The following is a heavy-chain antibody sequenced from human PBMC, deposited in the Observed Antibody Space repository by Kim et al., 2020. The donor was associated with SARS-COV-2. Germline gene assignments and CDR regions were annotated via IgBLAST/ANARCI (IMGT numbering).Heavy chain of an antibody. V-gene: IGHV4-59*01. CDR1: GGSISGYY. D-gene: IGHD1-26*01. Sequence: SETLSLTCTVSGGSISGYYWSWIRQPPGMRLEWIGYLFYGGCTNYNPSFKSRVTISVDASKNQFSLNLSSLTAADTAVYYWSRVSNSAPYYYCMEFCVQG. CDR2: LFYGGCT. CDR3: SRVSNSAPYYYCMEF. J-gene: IGHJ6*02.